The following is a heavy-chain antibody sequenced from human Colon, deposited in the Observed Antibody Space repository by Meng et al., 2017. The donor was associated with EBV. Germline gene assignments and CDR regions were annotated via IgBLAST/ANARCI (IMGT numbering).Heavy chain of an antibody. CDR3: GTLKYTSGFYGPAY. J-gene: IGHJ4*02. V-gene: IGHV7-4-1*02. D-gene: IGHD6-19*01. Sequence: QGQLVQSASELKTPGASVKVSCKASGYTFTRYPMNWVRQAPGQGLEWMGWISTNTGNPTYAQGFTGRFVFSVDTSVSTAYLQISSLKAEDTAVYYCGTLKYTSGFYGPAYWGQGALVTVSS. CDR1: GYTFTRYP. CDR2: ISTNTGNP.